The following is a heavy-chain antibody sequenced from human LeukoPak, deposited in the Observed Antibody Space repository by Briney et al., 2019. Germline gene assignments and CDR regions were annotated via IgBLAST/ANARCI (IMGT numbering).Heavy chain of an antibody. Sequence: GGSLRLSCTASGFTFGDYAMSWFRQAPGKGLEWVGFIRSKTYGGTTEYAASVKDRFTISRDDSKSIAYLQMNSLKTEDTAVYFCARSDGSGTYYWGQGALVTVSS. D-gene: IGHD3-10*01. CDR1: GFTFGDYA. CDR3: ARSDGSGTYY. V-gene: IGHV3-49*03. CDR2: IRSKTYGGTT. J-gene: IGHJ4*02.